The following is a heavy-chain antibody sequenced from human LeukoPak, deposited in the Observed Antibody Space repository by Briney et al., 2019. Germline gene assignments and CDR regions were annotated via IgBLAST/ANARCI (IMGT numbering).Heavy chain of an antibody. V-gene: IGHV3-23*01. CDR3: AKRGIVIRVILVGFHKEANYFDS. J-gene: IGHJ4*02. Sequence: PGGSLRLSCAVSGLTLSNYGMSWVRQAPGKGVEWVAGVSDSGGRTKYADSVKGRFTISRENPKNTLYLQMNSLRPEDTAVYFCAKRGIVIRVILVGFHKEANYFDSWGQGGLVTVSS. D-gene: IGHD3-16*01. CDR2: VSDSGGRT. CDR1: GLTLSNYG.